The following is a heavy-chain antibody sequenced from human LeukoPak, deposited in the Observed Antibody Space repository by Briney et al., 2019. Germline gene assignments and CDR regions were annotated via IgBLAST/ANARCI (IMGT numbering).Heavy chain of an antibody. V-gene: IGHV3-64*01. CDR2: ISSNGGST. J-gene: IGHJ5*02. CDR1: GFTFSSYA. Sequence: GGSLRLSCAASGFTFSSYAMHWVRQAPGKGLEYVSAISSNGGSTYYANSVKGRFTISRDNSKNTLYLQMGSLRAEGMAVYYCARGGHPRENWFDPRGQGTLVTVSS. CDR3: ARGGHPRENWFDP. D-gene: IGHD3-10*01.